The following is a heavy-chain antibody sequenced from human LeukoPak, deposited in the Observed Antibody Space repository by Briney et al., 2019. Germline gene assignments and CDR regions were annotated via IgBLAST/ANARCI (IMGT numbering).Heavy chain of an antibody. J-gene: IGHJ4*02. Sequence: SVKVSCKASGGTFSSYAISWVRQAPGQGLEWMGRIIPILGTANYAQKFQGRVTITADESTSTAYMELSSLRSEDTAVYYCARSSLYCSSTSCPWGYWGQGTLVTVSS. CDR3: ARSSLYCSSTSCPWGY. CDR1: GGTFSSYA. V-gene: IGHV1-69*11. D-gene: IGHD2-2*01. CDR2: IIPILGTA.